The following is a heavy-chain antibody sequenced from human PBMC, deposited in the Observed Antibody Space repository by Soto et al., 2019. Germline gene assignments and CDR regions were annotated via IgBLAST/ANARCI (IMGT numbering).Heavy chain of an antibody. CDR1: GYTFTGHY. Sequence: ASVKVSCKASGYTFTGHYIHWVRQAPEQGPEWMGEIGPESGATRYAQKFQGRVTMTRDTSITTVYMELNNLSPEDTAVYYCGRGRSGQIVVFYWGQGTPVTVSS. J-gene: IGHJ4*02. CDR2: IGPESGAT. V-gene: IGHV1-2*02. D-gene: IGHD1-26*01. CDR3: GRGRSGQIVVFY.